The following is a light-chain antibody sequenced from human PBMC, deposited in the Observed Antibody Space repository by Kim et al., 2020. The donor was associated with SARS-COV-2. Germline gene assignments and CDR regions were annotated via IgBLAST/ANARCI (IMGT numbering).Light chain of an antibody. CDR3: QSADSSGTYAV. V-gene: IGLV3-25*03. J-gene: IGLJ7*01. Sequence: PGQTARSTCSGDALPKQYAYWYQQKPGPAPVLVIYKASERPSGIPERFSGSSSGTTVTLTISGVQAEDEADYYCQSADSSGTYAVFGGGTQLTVL. CDR2: KAS. CDR1: ALPKQY.